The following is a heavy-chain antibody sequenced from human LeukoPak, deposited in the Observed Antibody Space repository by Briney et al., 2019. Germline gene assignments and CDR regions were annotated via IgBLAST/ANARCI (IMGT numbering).Heavy chain of an antibody. V-gene: IGHV4-39*01. CDR3: ARQGGYSYGSKNWFDS. Sequence: SETLSLTCSVSGDSISSNSYYWGWIRQPPGKALEWIGSIHYSGNTFYNLSLKSRVTISVDTSKNQFSLKLSSVTAADTAVYYCARQGGYSYGSKNWFDSWGQGTLVTVSS. CDR2: IHYSGNT. CDR1: GDSISSNSYY. J-gene: IGHJ5*01. D-gene: IGHD5-18*01.